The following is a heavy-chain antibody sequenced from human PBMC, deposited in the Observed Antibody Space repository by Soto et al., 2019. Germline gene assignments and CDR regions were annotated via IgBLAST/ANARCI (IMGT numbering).Heavy chain of an antibody. Sequence: QVQLVQSGAEVRKPGASVKVSCKASGYAFTTYGISWVRQAPGQGLEWMGWISAYNGNTKYAQKLQGRVTMTTDTTTTTAYMELRSLRSDETAVYYCAREAIVVVPGGVECYCYHAMDVWGPGTTVTVSS. V-gene: IGHV1-18*04. CDR1: GYAFTTYG. CDR3: AREAIVVVPGGVECYCYHAMDV. CDR2: ISAYNGNT. D-gene: IGHD2-2*01. J-gene: IGHJ6*02.